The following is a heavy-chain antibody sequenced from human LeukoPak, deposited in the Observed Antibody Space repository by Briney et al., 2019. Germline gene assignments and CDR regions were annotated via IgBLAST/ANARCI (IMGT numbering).Heavy chain of an antibody. V-gene: IGHV3-7*01. J-gene: IGHJ4*02. CDR3: ARDAVDTAMVGYSDD. D-gene: IGHD5-18*01. Sequence: SWGSLRLSCVASGFPFSSYWKRWVRRAPGEGRVWVANIKQDSSERNYVDSVKGRFTLSRHNAKNSLYLQMNSLGAEDTAVYYCARDAVDTAMVGYSDDWSEGTLVTVSS. CDR2: IKQDSSER. CDR1: GFPFSSYW.